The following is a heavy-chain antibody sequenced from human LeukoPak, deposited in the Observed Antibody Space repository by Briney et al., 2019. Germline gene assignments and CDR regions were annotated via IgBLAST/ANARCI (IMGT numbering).Heavy chain of an antibody. CDR3: ARGIMITFGGVDPPDYFDY. CDR1: GDSISLSFYY. Sequence: SETLSLTCSVSGDSISLSFYYWGWIRQPPGKALEWIGSVYYSGTTSYNPSLKSRVTISVDTSKNQFSLKLSSVTAADTAVYYCARGIMITFGGVDPPDYFDYWGQGTLVTVSS. D-gene: IGHD3-16*01. J-gene: IGHJ4*02. V-gene: IGHV4-39*07. CDR2: VYYSGTT.